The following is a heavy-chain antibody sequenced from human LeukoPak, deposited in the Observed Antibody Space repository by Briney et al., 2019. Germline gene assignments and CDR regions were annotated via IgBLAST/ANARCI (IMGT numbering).Heavy chain of an antibody. Sequence: KPSETLSLTCTVSGGSISSGGYYWSWIRQHPGKGLEWIGYIYYSGSTYYNPSPKSRVTISVDTSKNQFSLKLSSVTAADTAVYYCARDRDSSGYLDYWGQGTLVTVSS. D-gene: IGHD3-22*01. V-gene: IGHV4-31*03. CDR2: IYYSGST. J-gene: IGHJ4*02. CDR1: GGSISSGGYY. CDR3: ARDRDSSGYLDY.